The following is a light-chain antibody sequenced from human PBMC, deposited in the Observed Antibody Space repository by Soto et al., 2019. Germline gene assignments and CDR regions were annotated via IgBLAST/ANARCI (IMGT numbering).Light chain of an antibody. CDR3: CSYAGSYTSYV. Sequence: QSALTQPRSVSGSPGQSVTSCCTGTSSDVGGYNYVSWYQQHPGKAPKLMIYDVSKRPSGVPDRFSGSKSGNTASLTISGLQAEDEADYYCCSYAGSYTSYVFGTGTKVTVL. CDR1: SSDVGGYNY. V-gene: IGLV2-11*01. J-gene: IGLJ1*01. CDR2: DVS.